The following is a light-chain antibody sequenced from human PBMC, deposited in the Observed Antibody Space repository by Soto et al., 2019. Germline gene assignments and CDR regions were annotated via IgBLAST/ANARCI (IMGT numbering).Light chain of an antibody. CDR1: QSVRTS. CDR2: DAS. V-gene: IGKV3-11*01. J-gene: IGKJ3*01. Sequence: EIVLTQSPATLSLSPGERATLSCRASQSVRTSLAWYQHKPDQAPRLLIYDASNRATGIPARFSGSVSGTDFTLTISRLEPEDFAVYYCQQRSDWPVTFGPGTKVDNK. CDR3: QQRSDWPVT.